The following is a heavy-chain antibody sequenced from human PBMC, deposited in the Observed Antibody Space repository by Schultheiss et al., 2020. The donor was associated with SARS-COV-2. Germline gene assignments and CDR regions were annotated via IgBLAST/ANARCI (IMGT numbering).Heavy chain of an antibody. CDR1: GFTFSSYW. V-gene: IGHV3-48*01. Sequence: GGSLRLSCAASGFTFSSYWMSWVRQAPGKGLEWVSYISSSSSTIYYADSVKGRFTISRDNSKNTLYLQMSSLRAEDTAVYYCVKDRDSSGWYPNPLDAFDIWGQGTMVTVSS. J-gene: IGHJ3*02. CDR2: ISSSSSTI. CDR3: VKDRDSSGWYPNPLDAFDI. D-gene: IGHD6-19*01.